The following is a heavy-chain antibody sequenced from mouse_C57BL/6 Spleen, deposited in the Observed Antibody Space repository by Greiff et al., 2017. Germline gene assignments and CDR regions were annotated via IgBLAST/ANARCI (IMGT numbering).Heavy chain of an antibody. CDR2: ISSGSSST. V-gene: IGHV5-17*01. D-gene: IGHD1-1*01. CDR1: GFTFSDYG. CDR3: ARPGYYGSSYHLDY. Sequence: EVHVVESGGGLVKPGGSLKLSCAASGFTFSDYGMHWVRQAPEKGLEWVAYISSGSSSTYYADTVKGRFTISRDNAENTLFLQMTRLRSEDSAMYYCARPGYYGSSYHLDYWGQGTTLTVSS. J-gene: IGHJ2*01.